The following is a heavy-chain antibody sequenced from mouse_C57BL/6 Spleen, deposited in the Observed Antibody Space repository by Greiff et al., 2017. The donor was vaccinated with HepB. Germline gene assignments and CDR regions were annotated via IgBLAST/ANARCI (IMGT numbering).Heavy chain of an antibody. V-gene: IGHV1-82*01. CDR1: GYAFSSSG. J-gene: IGHJ3*01. CDR2: IYPGDGDT. Sequence: QVQLQQSGPELVKPGASVKISCKASGYAFSSSGRNWVKQRPGKGLEWIGRIYPGDGDTNYNGKFKGKATLTADKSSSTAYMQLSSLTSEDSAVYVCARVYDGAYWGQGTLVTVSA. D-gene: IGHD2-12*01. CDR3: ARVYDGAY.